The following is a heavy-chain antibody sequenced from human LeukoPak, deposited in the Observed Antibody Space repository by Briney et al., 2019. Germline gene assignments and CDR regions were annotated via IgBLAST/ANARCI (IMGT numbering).Heavy chain of an antibody. Sequence: SETLSLTCTVSGGSISSYYWSWIRQPPGKGLEWIGYIYYSGSTNYNPSLKSRVTISVDTSKNQFSLKLSSVTAADTAVYYCARHPNTYCYDSSGYYSGTIDYWGQGTLVTVSS. J-gene: IGHJ4*02. D-gene: IGHD3-22*01. CDR1: GGSISSYY. CDR3: ARHPNTYCYDSSGYYSGTIDY. V-gene: IGHV4-59*08. CDR2: IYYSGST.